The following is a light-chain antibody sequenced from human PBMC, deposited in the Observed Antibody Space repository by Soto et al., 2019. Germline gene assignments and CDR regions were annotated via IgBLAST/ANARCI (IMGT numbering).Light chain of an antibody. Sequence: EIVMTQSPATLSVSPGERATLSCRASQSVGSNLAWYQQKPGQAPRLLIYDASTRATGFPARFSGSGSGTDFTLTISSLQSEDFAVYYCQQYDKWPLTFGGGTKVEIK. CDR3: QQYDKWPLT. J-gene: IGKJ4*01. V-gene: IGKV3-15*01. CDR2: DAS. CDR1: QSVGSN.